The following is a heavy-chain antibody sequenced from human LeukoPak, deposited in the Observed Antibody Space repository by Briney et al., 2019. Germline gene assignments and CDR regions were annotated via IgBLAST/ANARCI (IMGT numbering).Heavy chain of an antibody. D-gene: IGHD2-21*02. V-gene: IGHV1-2*02. CDR3: AVNLAYCGGDCYPFDAFDI. CDR2: INPNSAGT. J-gene: IGHJ3*02. CDR1: GYTFTGYY. Sequence: ASVTVSCKASGYTFTGYYMHWVRQAPGQGLEWMGWINPNSAGTNYAQKFQGRVTMTRDTSISTAYMELSRLRSDDTAVYYCAVNLAYCGGDCYPFDAFDIWGQGTMVTVSS.